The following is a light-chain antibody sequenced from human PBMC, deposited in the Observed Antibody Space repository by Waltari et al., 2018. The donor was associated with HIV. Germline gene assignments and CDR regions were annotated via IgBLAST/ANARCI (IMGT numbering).Light chain of an antibody. V-gene: IGLV2-23*02. CDR3: CSYAGSSTHV. J-gene: IGLJ1*01. Sequence: QSALTQPASVSGSPGQSITISCAGTSSDVGSYKVVSGYQQHPGKAPKLMIYEISKRPSGVSNRFSGSKSGNTASLTISGLQAEDEADYYCCSYAGSSTHVFGTGTKVTVL. CDR2: EIS. CDR1: SSDVGSYKV.